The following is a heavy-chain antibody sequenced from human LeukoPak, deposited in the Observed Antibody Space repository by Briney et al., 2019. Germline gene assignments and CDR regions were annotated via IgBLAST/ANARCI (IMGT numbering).Heavy chain of an antibody. CDR2: ISDHP. J-gene: IGHJ6*02. CDR3: TKDSQGSYDGFWYGTYGMDV. D-gene: IGHD3-16*01. CDR1: GFSFNTFA. V-gene: IGHV3-23*01. Sequence: GGSLRLSCVASGFSFNTFALTWVRQAPGKGLEWVSTISDHPHYADSVRGRFTISRDNSRKTVFLQMNSLTPEDAATYYCTKDSQGSYDGFWYGTYGMDVWGQGTTVTVSS.